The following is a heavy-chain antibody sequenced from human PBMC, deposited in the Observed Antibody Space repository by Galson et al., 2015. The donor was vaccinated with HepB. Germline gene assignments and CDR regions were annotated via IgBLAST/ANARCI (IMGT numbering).Heavy chain of an antibody. D-gene: IGHD2-21*01. J-gene: IGHJ4*02. Sequence: SLRLSCAASGFTFSSYGMHWVRQAPGKGLVWVSRINSDGSSTSYADSVKGRFTISRDNAKNTLYLQMNSLRAEDTAVYYCARGDCGGDCLHDYWGQGTLVTVSS. CDR1: GFTFSSYG. CDR2: INSDGSST. CDR3: ARGDCGGDCLHDY. V-gene: IGHV3-74*01.